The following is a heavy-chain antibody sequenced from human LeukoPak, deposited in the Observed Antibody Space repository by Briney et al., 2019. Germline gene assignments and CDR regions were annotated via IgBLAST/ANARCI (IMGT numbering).Heavy chain of an antibody. CDR2: INHSGST. V-gene: IGHV4-34*01. Sequence: GSLRLSCAASGFTFSDHYMDWVRQAPGKGLEWIGEINHSGSTNYNPSLKSRVTISVDTSKNQFSLKLSSVTAADTAVYYCARGIGNCSSTSCYHNYWGQGTLVTVSS. CDR1: GFTFSDHY. CDR3: ARGIGNCSSTSCYHNY. D-gene: IGHD2-2*01. J-gene: IGHJ4*02.